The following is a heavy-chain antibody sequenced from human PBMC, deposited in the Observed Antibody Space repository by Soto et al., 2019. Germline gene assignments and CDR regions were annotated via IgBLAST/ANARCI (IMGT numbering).Heavy chain of an antibody. CDR2: INHSGST. CDR3: ARDWYCDL. Sequence: QVQLQQWGAGLLKPSETLSLTCAVYGGSFSGYYWSWIRQPPGKGLEWIGEINHSGSTNYNPSLKSRVTISVDTPKNQFSLNLSSVTAADTAVYYCARDWYCDLWGRGTLVTVSS. J-gene: IGHJ2*01. V-gene: IGHV4-34*01. CDR1: GGSFSGYY.